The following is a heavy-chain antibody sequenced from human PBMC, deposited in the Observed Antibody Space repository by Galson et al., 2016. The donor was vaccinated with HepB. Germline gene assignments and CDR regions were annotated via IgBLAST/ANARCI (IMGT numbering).Heavy chain of an antibody. CDR2: IYYSGST. Sequence: TLSLTCTVSGGSIRSGGFYWSWIRQPPGKGLEWIGYIYYSGSTYYNPSLTSRIIISVDTSKNQFSMKLTSVTAADTAVYYCARAAYGGLTGYYGMDVWGKGTTVTVSS. V-gene: IGHV4-30-4*01. J-gene: IGHJ6*04. D-gene: IGHD1-26*01. CDR3: ARAAYGGLTGYYGMDV. CDR1: GGSIRSGGFY.